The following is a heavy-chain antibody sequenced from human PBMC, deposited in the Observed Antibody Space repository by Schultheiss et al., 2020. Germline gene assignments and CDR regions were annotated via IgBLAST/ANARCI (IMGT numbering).Heavy chain of an antibody. D-gene: IGHD6-6*01. CDR3: AKLSLAVRDSDY. CDR2: IKEDGSDK. V-gene: IGHV3-7*01. J-gene: IGHJ4*02. CDR1: GFTFSSYG. Sequence: GGSLRLSCAASGFTFSSYGMHWVRQAPGKGLEWVANIKEDGSDKYYVDSVKGRFTISRDNAKNSLYLQMNSLRAEDTAIYYCAKLSLAVRDSDYWGQGTLVTVSS.